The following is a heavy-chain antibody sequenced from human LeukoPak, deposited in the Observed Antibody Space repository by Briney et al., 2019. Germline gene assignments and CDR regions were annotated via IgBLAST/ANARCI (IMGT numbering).Heavy chain of an antibody. Sequence: ASVKVSCKASGYTFTNYGISWVRQAPGQGGEWMGWISVYNGDTNYARKVQGSVTMTTDTSTSTAYMELRSLRSDDTAVYSCARDLYDSSGYFDYWGQGTLVTVSS. CDR1: GYTFTNYG. CDR2: ISVYNGDT. J-gene: IGHJ4*02. CDR3: ARDLYDSSGYFDY. D-gene: IGHD3-22*01. V-gene: IGHV1-18*01.